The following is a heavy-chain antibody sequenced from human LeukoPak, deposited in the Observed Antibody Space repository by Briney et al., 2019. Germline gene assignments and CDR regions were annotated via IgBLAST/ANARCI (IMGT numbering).Heavy chain of an antibody. CDR1: GGSISSGSYY. Sequence: SETLSLTCTVSGGSISSGSYYWGWIRQPPGKGLEWIGSINHSGNTYYNPSLKSRVTISVDTSKNQFSLKLSSVTAADTAVYYCARGHFAWFDPWGQGTLVTVSS. D-gene: IGHD3-3*02. V-gene: IGHV4-39*07. J-gene: IGHJ5*02. CDR2: INHSGNT. CDR3: ARGHFAWFDP.